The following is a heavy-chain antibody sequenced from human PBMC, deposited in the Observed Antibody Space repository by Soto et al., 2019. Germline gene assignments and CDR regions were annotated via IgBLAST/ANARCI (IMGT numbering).Heavy chain of an antibody. CDR1: GYSFTNYW. V-gene: IGHV5-51*01. CDR2: IYPGDSDT. D-gene: IGHD6-13*01. CDR3: ARGSSRWDY. Sequence: GESLKISCKASGYSFTNYWIGWVRQMPGKGLQWMGIIYPGDSDTRYSPSFQGQITISADKSINTAYLQWSSLKASDTAMYYCARGSSRWDYWGQGTLVTVSS. J-gene: IGHJ4*02.